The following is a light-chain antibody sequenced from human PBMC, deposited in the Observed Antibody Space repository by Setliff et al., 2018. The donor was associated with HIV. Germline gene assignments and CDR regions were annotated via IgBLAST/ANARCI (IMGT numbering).Light chain of an antibody. J-gene: IGLJ1*01. V-gene: IGLV2-23*02. CDR1: ISDVGSYNL. Sequence: QSALTQPASVSGSPGQSITISCTGTISDVGSYNLVSWYQQHPGKAPKLMIYDVSKRPSGVSNLFSGSKSGNTASLTISGLQAEDEADYFCCSYVSSNPHYVFGTGTKVTVL. CDR3: CSYVSSNPHYV. CDR2: DVS.